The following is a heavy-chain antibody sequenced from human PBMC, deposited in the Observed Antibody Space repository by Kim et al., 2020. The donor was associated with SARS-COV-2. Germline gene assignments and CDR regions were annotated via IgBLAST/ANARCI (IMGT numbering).Heavy chain of an antibody. Sequence: TFSAGSVKGRFTISRDNSKNTLDLPMTSLRAEDTAVYYCARRDGNHYFDYWGQGTLVTVSS. CDR3: ARRDGNHYFDY. J-gene: IGHJ4*02. D-gene: IGHD2-21*02. V-gene: IGHV3-23*01. CDR2: T.